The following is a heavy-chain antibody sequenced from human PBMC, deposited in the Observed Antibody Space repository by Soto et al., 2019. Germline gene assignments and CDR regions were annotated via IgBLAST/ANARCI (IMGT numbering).Heavy chain of an antibody. CDR2: ISSSGSTI. CDR1: GFTFSDYY. V-gene: IGHV3-11*01. D-gene: IGHD3-10*01. J-gene: IGHJ4*02. CDR3: ARAITMVRGVIALYFDY. Sequence: PGGSLRLSCAAYGFTFSDYYMSWIRQAPGKGLEWVSYISSSGSTIYYADSVKGRFTISRDNAKNSLYLQMNSLRAEDTAVYYCARAITMVRGVIALYFDYWGQGTLVTVSS.